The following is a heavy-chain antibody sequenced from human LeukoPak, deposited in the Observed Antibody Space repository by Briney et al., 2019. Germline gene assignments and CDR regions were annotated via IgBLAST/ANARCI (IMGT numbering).Heavy chain of an antibody. CDR2: IIPILGIA. V-gene: IGHV1-69*02. Sequence: SVKVSCKASGGTFSSYTISWVRQAPGQGLEWMGRIIPILGIANYAQKFQGRVTITADKSTSTAYMELNSLRSEDTAVYYCASIYYYYYYMDVWGKGTTVTVSS. CDR3: ASIYYYYYYMDV. CDR1: GGTFSSYT. J-gene: IGHJ6*03.